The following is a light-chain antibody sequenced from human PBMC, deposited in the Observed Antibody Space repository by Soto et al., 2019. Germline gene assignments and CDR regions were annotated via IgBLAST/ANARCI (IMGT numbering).Light chain of an antibody. J-gene: IGLJ1*01. CDR3: NSYRISSTPSYV. CDR2: EVS. V-gene: IGLV2-14*01. CDR1: SSDIGSYNY. Sequence: QSALTQPASVSGSPGQSITISCTGTSSDIGSYNYVAWYQQFPGKTPKLIIYEVSNRPSGVSNRFSGSKSGNTASLTISGLQAEDEADYFCNSYRISSTPSYVFGTGTKLTVL.